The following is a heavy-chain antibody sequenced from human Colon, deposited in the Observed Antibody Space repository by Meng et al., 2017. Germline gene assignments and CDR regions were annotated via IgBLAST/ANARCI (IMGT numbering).Heavy chain of an antibody. V-gene: IGHV4-61*01. CDR2: IYSIGST. CDR1: GVSVKSGIYY. J-gene: IGHJ5*02. D-gene: IGHD5-12*01. CDR3: ARDSGYDKNWFDP. Sequence: QVQLQGSCPGLVMPSATLPLTCNVSGVSVKSGIYYWNWIRQPPGKTLEWIGYIYSIGSTTYNPSLKSRVTISLDTPKNQFSLKLASVTAADTAVYYCARDSGYDKNWFDPWGQGTLVTVSS.